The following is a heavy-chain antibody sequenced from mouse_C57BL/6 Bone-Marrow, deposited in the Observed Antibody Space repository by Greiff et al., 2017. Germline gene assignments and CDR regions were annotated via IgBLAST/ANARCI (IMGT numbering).Heavy chain of an antibody. CDR1: GYAFTNYL. CDR3: ARSGYYYGSSLFAY. D-gene: IGHD1-1*01. V-gene: IGHV1-54*01. CDR2: INPGSGGT. J-gene: IGHJ3*01. Sequence: QVQLQQSGAELVRPGTSVKVSCKASGYAFTNYLIEWVKQRPGQGLEWIGVINPGSGGTNYNEKFKGKATLTADKSSSTADMQLSSLTSEDSAVYFCARSGYYYGSSLFAYWGQGTLVTVSA.